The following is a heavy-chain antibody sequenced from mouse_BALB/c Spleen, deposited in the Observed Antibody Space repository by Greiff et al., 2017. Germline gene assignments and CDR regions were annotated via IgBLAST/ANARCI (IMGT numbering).Heavy chain of an antibody. CDR1: GFTFSSYA. J-gene: IGHJ4*01. CDR2: ISSGGST. CDR3: ARAYAMDY. Sequence: EVQLVESGGGLVKPGGSLKLSCAASGFTFSSYAMSWVRQTPEKRLEWVASISSGGSTYYPDSVKGRFTISRDNARNILYLQMSSLRSEDTAMYYCARAYAMDYWGQGTSVTVSS. V-gene: IGHV5-6-5*01.